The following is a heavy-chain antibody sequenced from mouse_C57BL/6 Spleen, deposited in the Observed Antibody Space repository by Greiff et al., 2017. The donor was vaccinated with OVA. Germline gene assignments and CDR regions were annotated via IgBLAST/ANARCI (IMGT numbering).Heavy chain of an antibody. D-gene: IGHD2-5*01. CDR1: GYTFTSYG. J-gene: IGHJ4*01. CDR3: ARGYYSNYYAMDY. V-gene: IGHV1-81*01. CDR2: IYPRSGNT. Sequence: QVQLKESGAELARPGASVKLSCKASGYTFTSYGISWVKQRTGQGLEWIGEIYPRSGNTYYNEQFKGKATLTADKSSSTAFMELRSLTSEDSAVYFCARGYYSNYYAMDYWGQGTSVTVSS.